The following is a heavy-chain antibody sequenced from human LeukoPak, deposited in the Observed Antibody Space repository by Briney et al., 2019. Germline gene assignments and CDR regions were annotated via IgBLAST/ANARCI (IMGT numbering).Heavy chain of an antibody. Sequence: SETLSLTCTVSGGSISSYYWSWIRQPAGKGLEWIGRIYTSGSTNYNPSLKSRVTMSVDTSKNQFSLKLSSVTAADTAVYYCARDPEGSGENWFDSWGQGTLVTVSS. CDR2: IYTSGST. V-gene: IGHV4-4*07. D-gene: IGHD3-10*01. J-gene: IGHJ5*01. CDR1: GGSISSYY. CDR3: ARDPEGSGENWFDS.